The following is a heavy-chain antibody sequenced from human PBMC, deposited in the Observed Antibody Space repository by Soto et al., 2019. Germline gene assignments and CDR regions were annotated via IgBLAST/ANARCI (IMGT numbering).Heavy chain of an antibody. CDR1: GFTFSSYW. J-gene: IGHJ4*02. D-gene: IGHD6-19*01. CDR3: ARERGYSSGWYWTWDYFDY. Sequence: GGSLRLSCAASGFTFSSYWMHWVRQAPGKGLVWVSRINSDGSSTSYADSVKDRFTISRDNAKNTLYLQMNSLRAEDTAVYYCARERGYSSGWYWTWDYFDYWGQGTLVTVSS. CDR2: INSDGSST. V-gene: IGHV3-74*01.